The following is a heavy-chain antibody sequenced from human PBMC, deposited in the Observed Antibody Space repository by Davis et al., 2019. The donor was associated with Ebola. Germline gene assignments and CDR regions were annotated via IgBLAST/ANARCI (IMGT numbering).Heavy chain of an antibody. CDR2: IKQDGSEK. CDR1: GFTFSSYW. Sequence: GESLKISCAASGFTFSSYWMSWVRQAPGKGLEWVANIKQDGSEKYYVDSVKGRFTISRDNAKNSLYLQMNSLRAEDTAVYYCARDKGIAAAAYYYGMDVWGQGTTVTVSS. D-gene: IGHD6-13*01. V-gene: IGHV3-7*01. CDR3: ARDKGIAAAAYYYGMDV. J-gene: IGHJ6*02.